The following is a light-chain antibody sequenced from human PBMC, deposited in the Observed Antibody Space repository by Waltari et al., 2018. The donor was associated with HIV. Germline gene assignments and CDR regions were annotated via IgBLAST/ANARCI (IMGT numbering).Light chain of an antibody. CDR2: FDL. CDR1: NIESKS. Sequence: SYELTQPHSVSVAPGQTAMITCGGNNIESKSVQWYQQKPGQAPVLVIYFDLDRPSGIHERFTGSASGNTANLTISRVDAGDEADYYCQVWDRSSAQVIFGGGTKLAVL. V-gene: IGLV3-21*04. CDR3: QVWDRSSAQVI. J-gene: IGLJ2*01.